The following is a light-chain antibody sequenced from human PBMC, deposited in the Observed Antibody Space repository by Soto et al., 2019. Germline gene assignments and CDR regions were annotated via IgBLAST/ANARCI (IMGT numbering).Light chain of an antibody. V-gene: IGKV1-16*02. CDR3: QQYYSYPLT. Sequence: DIQMTQSPSSLSASVGDRVTITCRASQNIAGYLGWFQQKPGKAPKPLIYAASALQSGVPSKFSGSGSGTEFTLTISSPQPEDCATYYCQQYYSYPLTFGGGTKVEIK. CDR2: AAS. J-gene: IGKJ4*01. CDR1: QNIAGY.